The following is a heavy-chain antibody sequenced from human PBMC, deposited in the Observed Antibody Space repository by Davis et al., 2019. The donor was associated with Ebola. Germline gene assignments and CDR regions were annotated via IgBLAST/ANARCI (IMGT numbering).Heavy chain of an antibody. CDR3: TRGGMATPFDY. D-gene: IGHD5-24*01. CDR1: GFTVSSNY. V-gene: IGHV3-53*01. Sequence: GGSLRLSCAASGFTVSSNYMSWVRQAPGKGLEWVSVIYNAGSRTYYADSVKGRFSISRDNSKNTLYLQMNSRRAEDTAVYYCTRGGMATPFDYWGQGTLVTVSS. CDR2: IYNAGSRT. J-gene: IGHJ4*02.